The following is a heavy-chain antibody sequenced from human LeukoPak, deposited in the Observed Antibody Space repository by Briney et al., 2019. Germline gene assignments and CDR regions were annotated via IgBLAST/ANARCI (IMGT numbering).Heavy chain of an antibody. V-gene: IGHV3-23*01. CDR1: GFTFSSHA. CDR3: ASGALIPDF. J-gene: IGHJ4*02. Sequence: GGSLRLSCAASGFTFSSHAMTWVRQAPGKGLAWVSSISKSDGSTYYADSVKGRFTISRDNSKNTVYLHMDSLRVEDTAIYYCASGALIPDFRGQGTLVTVYS. D-gene: IGHD2-21*01. CDR2: ISKSDGST.